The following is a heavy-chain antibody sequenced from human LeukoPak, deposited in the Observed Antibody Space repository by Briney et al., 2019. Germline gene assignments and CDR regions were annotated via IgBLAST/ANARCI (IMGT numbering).Heavy chain of an antibody. V-gene: IGHV3-53*01. J-gene: IGHJ6*03. CDR1: GFTVSSNY. Sequence: GGSLRLSYAASGFTVSSNYMSWVRQAPGKGLEWVSVIYSGGSTYYADSVKGRFTISRDNSKNTLYLQMNSLRAEDTAVYYCARGGAAPTPYYYYYYMDVWGKGTTVTVSS. D-gene: IGHD6-13*01. CDR3: ARGGAAPTPYYYYYYMDV. CDR2: IYSGGST.